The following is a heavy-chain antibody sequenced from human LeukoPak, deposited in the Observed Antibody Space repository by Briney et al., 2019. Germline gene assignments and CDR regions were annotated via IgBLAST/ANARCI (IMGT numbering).Heavy chain of an antibody. CDR2: ISGSGGST. CDR3: AKAPGYISTNWFDP. CDR1: GFTFSSYA. Sequence: RGSLRLSCAASGFTFSSYAMSWVRQAPGKRLEWVSAISGSGGSTYYADSVKGRFTISRDNSKNTLYLQMNSLRAEDTAVYYCAKAPGYISTNWFDPWGQGTLVTVSS. D-gene: IGHD6-19*01. J-gene: IGHJ5*02. V-gene: IGHV3-23*01.